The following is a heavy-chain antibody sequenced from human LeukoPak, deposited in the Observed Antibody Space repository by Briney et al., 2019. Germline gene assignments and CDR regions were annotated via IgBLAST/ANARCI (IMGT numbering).Heavy chain of an antibody. J-gene: IGHJ3*02. CDR1: GGSISSGDYY. CDR3: ARDPITMVRGVINAFDI. CDR2: IYYSGST. V-gene: IGHV4-30-4*01. D-gene: IGHD3-10*01. Sequence: PSETLSLTCTVSGGSISSGDYYWSWIRQPPGKGLEWIGYIYYSGSTYYNPSLKSRVTISVDTSKNQFSLKLSSVTAADTAVYYCARDPITMVRGVINAFDIWGQGTMVTVSS.